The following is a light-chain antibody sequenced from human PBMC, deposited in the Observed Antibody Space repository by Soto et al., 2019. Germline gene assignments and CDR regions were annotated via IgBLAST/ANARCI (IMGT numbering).Light chain of an antibody. V-gene: IGKV3-11*01. CDR3: QQRSNWPPFT. J-gene: IGKJ3*01. CDR1: QSVSSY. Sequence: EIVLTQSPATQSLSPGERATLSCRASQSVSSYLAWYQQKPGQAPSLLIYDASNRATGIPARFSGSGSGTDFTLTISSLEPEDFAVYYCQQRSNWPPFTFGPGTKVDIK. CDR2: DAS.